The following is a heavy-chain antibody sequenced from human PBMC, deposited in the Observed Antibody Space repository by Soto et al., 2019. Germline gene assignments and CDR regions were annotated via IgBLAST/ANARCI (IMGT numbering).Heavy chain of an antibody. CDR1: GGSFSGYY. CDR2: INHSGST. CDR3: ARGMRGGAPLVLRPPGGMDV. J-gene: IGHJ6*02. V-gene: IGHV4-34*01. D-gene: IGHD2-8*01. Sequence: PSETLSLTCAVYGGSFSGYYWSWIRQPPGKGLEWIGEINHSGSTNYNPSLKSRVTISVDTSKNQFSLKLSSVTAADTAVYYCARGMRGGAPLVLRPPGGMDVWGQGTTATVSS.